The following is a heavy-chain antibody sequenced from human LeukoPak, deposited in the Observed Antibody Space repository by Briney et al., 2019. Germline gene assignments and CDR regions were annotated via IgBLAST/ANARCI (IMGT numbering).Heavy chain of an antibody. Sequence: PGGSLRLSCAASGFTFSSYGMHWVRQAPGKGLEWVAVISYDGSNKYYADSVKGRFTISRDNSKNTLYLQMNSLRAEDTAVYYCAKDSRSSGWYGLFDYWGQGTLVTVSS. V-gene: IGHV3-30*18. CDR3: AKDSRSSGWYGLFDY. CDR1: GFTFSSYG. CDR2: ISYDGSNK. J-gene: IGHJ4*02. D-gene: IGHD6-19*01.